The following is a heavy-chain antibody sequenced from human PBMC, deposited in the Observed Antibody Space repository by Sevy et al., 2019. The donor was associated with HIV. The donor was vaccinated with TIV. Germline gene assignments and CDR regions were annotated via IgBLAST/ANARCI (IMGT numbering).Heavy chain of an antibody. CDR3: AKSGYCSGGSCYYFDY. V-gene: IGHV3-23*01. CDR2: ISGSGGST. D-gene: IGHD2-15*01. CDR1: GFTFSSYA. Sequence: GGSLRLSCAASGFTFSSYAMSWVRQAPGKGLEWVSAISGSGGSTYYAHSVKGRFTISRDNSKNTLYLQMNSLRAEDTAVYYCAKSGYCSGGSCYYFDYWGQGTLVTVSS. J-gene: IGHJ4*02.